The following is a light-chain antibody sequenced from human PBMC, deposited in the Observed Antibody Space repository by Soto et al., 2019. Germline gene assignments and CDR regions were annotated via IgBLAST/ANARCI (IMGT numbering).Light chain of an antibody. V-gene: IGLV2-23*01. Sequence: QSALTQPASVSGSPRQSITISCTGTSSDVGNYNLVSWYQQHPGEAPKLLIYEGSKRISGVSNRFSGSKFGNTAYLTIYGLQAEDEVDYYCCSCADDSTGVFCGGTELTLL. CDR2: EGS. CDR3: CSCADDSTGV. J-gene: IGLJ3*02. CDR1: SSDVGNYNL.